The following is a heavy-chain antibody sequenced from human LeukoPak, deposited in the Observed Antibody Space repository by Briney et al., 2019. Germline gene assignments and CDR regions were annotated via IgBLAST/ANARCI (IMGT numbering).Heavy chain of an antibody. D-gene: IGHD4-17*01. J-gene: IGHJ6*03. V-gene: IGHV1-46*01. CDR2: INPSGGST. CDR1: GYTFTSYY. Sequence: ASVKVSCKASGYTFTSYYMHWVRQAPGQGLEWMGIINPSGGSTSYAQKFQGRVNMTRDTSTSTVYMELSSLRSEDTAVYYCARDRGGDYGRGRYYYYYYMDVWGKGTTVTVSS. CDR3: ARDRGGDYGRGRYYYYYYMDV.